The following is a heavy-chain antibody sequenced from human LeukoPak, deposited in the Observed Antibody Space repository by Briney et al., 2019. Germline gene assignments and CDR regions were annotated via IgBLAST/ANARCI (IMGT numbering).Heavy chain of an antibody. CDR3: ARDDYGSGSWNDY. J-gene: IGHJ4*02. Sequence: GGSLRLSCAASGFTFDDYGMSWVRQAPGKGLEWVSGILWSGGSTGYADSVKGRFTISRDNAKNSLYLQKNSLRAGDTALYYCARDDYGSGSWNDYWGQGTLVTVSS. CDR1: GFTFDDYG. V-gene: IGHV3-20*04. D-gene: IGHD3-10*01. CDR2: ILWSGGST.